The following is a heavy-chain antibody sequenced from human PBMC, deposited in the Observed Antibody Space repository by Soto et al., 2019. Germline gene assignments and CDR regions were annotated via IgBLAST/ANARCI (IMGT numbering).Heavy chain of an antibody. D-gene: IGHD3-10*01. Sequence: QVQLVESGGGVVQHGRSLRLSCAASGFTFSSYGMHWVRQAPGKGLEWVAVISYDGSNKYYADSVKGRFTISRDNSKNTLYLQMNSLRAEDTAVYYCAKGIITMVRGVIYYYYGMDVWGQGTTVTVSS. CDR2: ISYDGSNK. CDR1: GFTFSSYG. V-gene: IGHV3-30*18. CDR3: AKGIITMVRGVIYYYYGMDV. J-gene: IGHJ6*02.